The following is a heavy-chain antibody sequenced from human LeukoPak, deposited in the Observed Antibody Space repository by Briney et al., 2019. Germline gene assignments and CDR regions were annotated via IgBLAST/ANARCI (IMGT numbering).Heavy chain of an antibody. J-gene: IGHJ6*03. CDR1: GGTFSSYA. V-gene: IGHV1-69*13. CDR2: IIPIFGTA. Sequence: ASVKVSCKASGGTFSSYAISWVRQAPGQGLEWMGGIIPIFGTANYAQKFQGRVTITADESTSTAYMELSSLRSEDTAVYYCAGAELELWGSNYYYYYMDVWGKGTTVTVSS. D-gene: IGHD1-7*01. CDR3: AGAELELWGSNYYYYYMDV.